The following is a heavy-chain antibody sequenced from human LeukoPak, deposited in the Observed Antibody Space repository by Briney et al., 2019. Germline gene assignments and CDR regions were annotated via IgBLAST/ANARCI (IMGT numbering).Heavy chain of an antibody. Sequence: GGSLRLSCAASGFTFSSYAMSWVRQAPGKGLEWVSAINGSGGSTYYADSVKGRFTISRDNSKNTLYLQMNSLRAEDTAVYYCAKPSLFLGYCSSTSCSHDAFDIWGQGTMVTVSS. D-gene: IGHD2-2*01. CDR3: AKPSLFLGYCSSTSCSHDAFDI. CDR2: INGSGGST. V-gene: IGHV3-23*01. CDR1: GFTFSSYA. J-gene: IGHJ3*02.